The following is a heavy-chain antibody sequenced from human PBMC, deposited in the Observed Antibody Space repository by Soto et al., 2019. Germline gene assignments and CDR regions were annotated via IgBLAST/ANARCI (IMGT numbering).Heavy chain of an antibody. D-gene: IGHD2-2*01. J-gene: IGHJ3*02. CDR3: AHRLYAISDDAFDI. CDR2: IYWDDEK. Sequence: QITLKESGPTLVKPTQTLTLTCTFSGFSLTTSGVGVGWIRQPPGKALEWLALIYWDDEKRYIPSMQSRLTITKDTSKNQVDLTVTNMNPADTCTYYCAHRLYAISDDAFDIWGQGTMVYVSS. CDR1: GFSLTTSGVG. V-gene: IGHV2-5*02.